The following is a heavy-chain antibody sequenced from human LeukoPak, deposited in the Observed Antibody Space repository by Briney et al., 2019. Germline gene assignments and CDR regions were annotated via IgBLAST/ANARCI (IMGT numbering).Heavy chain of an antibody. J-gene: IGHJ4*02. CDR3: AGDGYEVDY. CDR1: GFTFSSYS. V-gene: IGHV3-53*01. D-gene: IGHD5-12*01. CDR2: IYSGGST. Sequence: PGGSLRLSCAASGFTFSSYSMNWVRQAPGKGLEWVSVIYSGGSTYYADSVKGRFTISRDNSKNTLDLQMNSLRAEDTAVYYCAGDGYEVDYWGQGTLVTVSS.